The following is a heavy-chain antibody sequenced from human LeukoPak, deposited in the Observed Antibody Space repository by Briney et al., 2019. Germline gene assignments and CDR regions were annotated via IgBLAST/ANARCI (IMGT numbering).Heavy chain of an antibody. CDR2: IYHSGGI. V-gene: IGHV4-38-2*02. CDR1: GYSISNGYY. J-gene: IGHJ4*02. Sequence: SETLSLTCTVSGYSISNGYYWGWIRQPPGKGLEWIGSIYHSGGIYYNPSLKSRVTISVDTSKNQLSLKLSSVTAADTAVYYCARDSGYGSADYWGQGTLVTVSS. CDR3: ARDSGYGSADY. D-gene: IGHD3-10*01.